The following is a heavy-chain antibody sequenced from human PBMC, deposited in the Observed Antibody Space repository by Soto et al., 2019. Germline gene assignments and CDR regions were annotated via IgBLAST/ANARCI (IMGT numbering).Heavy chain of an antibody. V-gene: IGHV3-7*01. CDR1: GFSFSTYW. D-gene: IGHD6-19*01. CDR3: VAGSGWLPDF. Sequence: EVQLVESGGGLVQPRGSLRLSCAASGFSFSTYWMNWVRQAPGKGLEWVAIIKKDGSEKLYVDSVKGRFTISRDNAMNSLYLEMNSLRAEDTAVYYCVAGSGWLPDFWGQGPLVTVSS. CDR2: IKKDGSEK. J-gene: IGHJ4*02.